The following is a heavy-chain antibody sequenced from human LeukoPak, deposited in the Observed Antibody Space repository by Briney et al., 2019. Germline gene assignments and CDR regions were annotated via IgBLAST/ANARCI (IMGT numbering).Heavy chain of an antibody. Sequence: PSETLSLTCAVYGGSFSSYYWSWIRQPPGKGLEWIGYIYYSGSTNYNPSLKSRVTISVDTSKNQFSLKLSSVTAADTAVYYCARARYSGSYHYYYYYGMDVWGQGTTVTVSS. V-gene: IGHV4-59*01. D-gene: IGHD1-26*01. CDR1: GGSFSSYY. CDR2: IYYSGST. J-gene: IGHJ6*02. CDR3: ARARYSGSYHYYYYYGMDV.